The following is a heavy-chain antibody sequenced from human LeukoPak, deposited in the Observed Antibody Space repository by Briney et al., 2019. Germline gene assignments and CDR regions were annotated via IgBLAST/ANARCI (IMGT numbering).Heavy chain of an antibody. J-gene: IGHJ6*03. CDR3: ARHVFSYYYMDV. CDR1: GGSISSYY. V-gene: IGHV4-4*09. Sequence: SETLSLTCTVSGGSISSYYWSWIRQPPGKGLEWIGYIYTSGSTNYNPSLKSRVTISVDTSKNQFSLKLSSVTAADTAVYYCARHVFSYYYMDVWGQGTTVTVSS. CDR2: IYTSGST. D-gene: IGHD3-10*02.